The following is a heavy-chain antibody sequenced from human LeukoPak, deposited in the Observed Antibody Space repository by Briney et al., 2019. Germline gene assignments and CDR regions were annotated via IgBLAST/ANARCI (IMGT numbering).Heavy chain of an antibody. Sequence: GGSLRLSCVASGFTFSTYAMSWVRQAPGKGLEWVSAVSGSGGGTYYADSVKGRFTISRDNSKNTLYLQMISLRVEDTALYYCARRYCSGGSCYSGANYWGQGTLVTVSS. D-gene: IGHD2-15*01. CDR2: VSGSGGGT. V-gene: IGHV3-23*01. CDR1: GFTFSTYA. J-gene: IGHJ4*02. CDR3: ARRYCSGGSCYSGANY.